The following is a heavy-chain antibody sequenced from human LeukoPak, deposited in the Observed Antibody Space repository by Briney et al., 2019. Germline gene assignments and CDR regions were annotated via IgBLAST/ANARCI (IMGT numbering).Heavy chain of an antibody. CDR1: GFTFSSSS. CDR3: AKEIFSGLLYIDY. CDR2: ITDAVGSA. V-gene: IGHV3-23*01. J-gene: IGHJ4*02. Sequence: GGSLRLSCAASGFTFSSSSISWVRQAPGKGLEWVSAITDAVGSAHYADSVKGRFTISSDNSKNTVYLQMNSLRPEDMAVYYCAKEIFSGLLYIDYWGQGTLVTVSS. D-gene: IGHD5-12*01.